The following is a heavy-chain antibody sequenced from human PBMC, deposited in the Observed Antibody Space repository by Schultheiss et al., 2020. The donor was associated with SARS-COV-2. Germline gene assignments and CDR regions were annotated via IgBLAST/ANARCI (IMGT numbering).Heavy chain of an antibody. V-gene: IGHV1-69*10. CDR1: GGTFSSYA. D-gene: IGHD6-6*01. CDR2: ISPHNGNT. Sequence: SVKVSCRTSGGTFSSYAISWVRLAPGQGLEWMGWISPHNGNTNYAQKFQGRVTITADKSTSTAYMELSSLRSEDTAVYYCARDSRTSIAARPSFDYWGQGTLVTVSS. CDR3: ARDSRTSIAARPSFDY. J-gene: IGHJ4*02.